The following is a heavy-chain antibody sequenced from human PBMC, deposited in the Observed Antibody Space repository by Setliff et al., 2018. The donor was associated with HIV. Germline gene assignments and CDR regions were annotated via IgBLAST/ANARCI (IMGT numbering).Heavy chain of an antibody. CDR2: IHYGGTT. Sequence: PSETLSLTCTVSGGSISTHPFYWGWIRQPPGKGLEWIGSIHYGGTTYSNPSLRSRVAFSVDTSKNQFSLQLSSVTAADMAVYYCARTRDCSSSGCFYHAFDMWGQGTMVTVSS. D-gene: IGHD2-2*01. J-gene: IGHJ3*02. V-gene: IGHV4-39*01. CDR3: ARTRDCSSSGCFYHAFDM. CDR1: GGSISTHPFY.